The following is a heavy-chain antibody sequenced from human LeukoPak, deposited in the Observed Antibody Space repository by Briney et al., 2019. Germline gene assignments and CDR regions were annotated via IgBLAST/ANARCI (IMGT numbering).Heavy chain of an antibody. J-gene: IGHJ3*02. D-gene: IGHD2-15*01. CDR3: ARHLPLSAANAAFDI. CDR1: RGSISSVY. Sequence: SETLCLTSTVPRGSISSVYWSWIRKPPGKGVGWIGHIYYSVRTHYNPSLKSRVNISVDTSKNHFSLILSSVTAADTAVYYCARHLPLSAANAAFDIWGQGTMVTVSS. CDR2: IYYSVRT. V-gene: IGHV4-59*08.